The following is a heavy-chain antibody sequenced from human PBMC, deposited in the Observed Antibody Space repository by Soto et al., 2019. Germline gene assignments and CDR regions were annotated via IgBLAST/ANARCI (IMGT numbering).Heavy chain of an antibody. CDR2: IYSSGGT. Sequence: PSETLSLTCTVSGGAISGYYWTWIRQSAGKGLEWIGRIYSSGGTKYNPSLKSRVTMSLDTSKNQFSLRLSSVTAADTAVYYCARGQRFSGSFDPWGQGTLVTVSS. D-gene: IGHD3-3*01. J-gene: IGHJ5*02. V-gene: IGHV4-4*07. CDR1: GGAISGYY. CDR3: ARGQRFSGSFDP.